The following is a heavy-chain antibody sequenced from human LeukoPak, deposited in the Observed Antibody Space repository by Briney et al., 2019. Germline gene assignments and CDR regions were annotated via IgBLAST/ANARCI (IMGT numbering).Heavy chain of an antibody. CDR2: ISSSSSYI. V-gene: IGHV3-21*01. D-gene: IGHD3/OR15-3a*01. Sequence: GGSLRLSCAASGFTVSSNYMSWVRQAPGKGLEWVSSISSSSSYIYYADSVKGRFTISRDNAKNSLYLQMNSLRAEDTAVYYCARGGRSRTGPGDYWGQGTLVTVSS. CDR3: ARGGRSRTGPGDY. J-gene: IGHJ4*02. CDR1: GFTVSSNY.